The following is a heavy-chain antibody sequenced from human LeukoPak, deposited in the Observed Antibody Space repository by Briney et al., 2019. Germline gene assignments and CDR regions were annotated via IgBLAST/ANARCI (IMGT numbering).Heavy chain of an antibody. Sequence: PSETLSLTCSVSGGSIGSYYWSWIRQPPGKGLEWIGYIYYSGSTNYSPSLKSRVTISVDTSKNQFSLKVSSVTAADTAVYYCARGDCSGGSCYTGAHDYWGQGTLVTVSS. CDR2: IYYSGST. V-gene: IGHV4-59*01. CDR1: GGSIGSYY. D-gene: IGHD2-15*01. CDR3: ARGDCSGGSCYTGAHDY. J-gene: IGHJ4*02.